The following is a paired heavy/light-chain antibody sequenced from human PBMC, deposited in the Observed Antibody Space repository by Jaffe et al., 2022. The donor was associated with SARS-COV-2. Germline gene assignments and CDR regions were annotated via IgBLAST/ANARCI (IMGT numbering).Light chain of an antibody. CDR2: DND. J-gene: IGLJ2*01. V-gene: IGLV1-51*01. CDR1: SSNIGNNY. Sequence: QSVLTQPPSVSAAPGQKVTISCSGSSSNIGNNYVSWYQQLPGTAPKLLIYDNDKRPSGIPDRFSGSKSGTSATLGITGLQTGDEADYYCVTWDNSLSAVVFAGGTKLTVL. CDR3: VTWDNSLSAVV.
Heavy chain of an antibody. Sequence: QVRLVESGGGVVQPGRSLRLSCAGSGFTFSTYGIHWVRQAPGKGLEWVAVIWNDGSKQFYGDSVKGRFTIFRDNSRNTVYLQMNSLRAEDTAVYYCVRDNWSSWMGFCFDHWGQGTLVTVSS. D-gene: IGHD6-13*01. V-gene: IGHV3-33*01. CDR1: GFTFSTYG. CDR3: VRDNWSSWMGFCFDH. J-gene: IGHJ4*02. CDR2: IWNDGSKQ.